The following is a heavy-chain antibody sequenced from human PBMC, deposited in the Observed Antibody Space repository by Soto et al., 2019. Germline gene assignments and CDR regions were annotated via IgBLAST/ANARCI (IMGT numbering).Heavy chain of an antibody. CDR1: GFTFGTYN. Sequence: PGGSLRLSCAASGFTFGTYNMNWVRQAPGKGLEWVSSISSSSSDIHYADSVKGRFTISRDNAKNSLYLQMDSLRAEDTAIYYCARGYTSSWYLLWFDPWGQGTQVTVSS. V-gene: IGHV3-21*01. D-gene: IGHD6-13*01. CDR3: ARGYTSSWYLLWFDP. CDR2: ISSSSSDI. J-gene: IGHJ5*02.